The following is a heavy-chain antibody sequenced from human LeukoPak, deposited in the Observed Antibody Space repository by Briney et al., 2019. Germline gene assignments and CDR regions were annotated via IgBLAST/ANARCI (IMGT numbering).Heavy chain of an antibody. CDR3: ARGPSQYSTVYYYYGMDV. CDR1: GYTFTSYY. CDR2: INPSGGST. Sequence: GASVKVSCKASGYTFTSYYMHWVRQAPGQGLEWMGIINPSGGSTSYAQKFQGRVTMTRDTSTSTVYMELSSLRSEDTAVYCCARGPSQYSTVYYYYGMDVWGQGTTVTVSS. D-gene: IGHD6-6*01. J-gene: IGHJ6*02. V-gene: IGHV1-46*01.